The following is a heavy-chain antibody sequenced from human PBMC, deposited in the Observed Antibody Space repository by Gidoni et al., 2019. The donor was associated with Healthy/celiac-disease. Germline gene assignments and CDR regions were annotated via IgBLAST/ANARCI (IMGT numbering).Heavy chain of an antibody. CDR2: IRSKAYGGTT. CDR1: GFTFGDYA. CDR3: SRFLGYCSSTTCPTNYYYGLDV. Sequence: EVQLVESGGGLVKPGRSLRLSCIASGFTFGDYATSWFRQAPGKGLGGVGFIRSKAYGGTTEYAASVKGRFTISRDDSKSIAYLQMNNLKTEDTAMYYCSRFLGYCSSTTCPTNYYYGLDVWGQGTTVTVSS. J-gene: IGHJ6*02. D-gene: IGHD2-2*01. V-gene: IGHV3-49*05.